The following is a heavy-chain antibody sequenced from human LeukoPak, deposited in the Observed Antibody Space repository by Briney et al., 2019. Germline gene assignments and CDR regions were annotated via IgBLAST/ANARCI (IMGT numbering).Heavy chain of an antibody. D-gene: IGHD2-2*01. Sequence: ASVKVSCKASGYTFTSYGISWVRQARGQGREWMGWISAYNGNTNYAQKLQGRVTMTTDTSTSTAYMELRSLRSDDTAVYYCARDGPAAIPGGYWGQGTLVTASS. J-gene: IGHJ4*02. V-gene: IGHV1-18*01. CDR1: GYTFTSYG. CDR3: ARDGPAAIPGGY. CDR2: ISAYNGNT.